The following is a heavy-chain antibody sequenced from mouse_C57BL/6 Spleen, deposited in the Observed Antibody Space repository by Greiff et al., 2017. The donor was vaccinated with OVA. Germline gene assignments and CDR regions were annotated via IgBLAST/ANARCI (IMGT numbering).Heavy chain of an antibody. CDR3: ALGPLYYGAWFAN. CDR1: GYTFTSYW. D-gene: IGHD2-1*01. Sequence: QVQLQQPGAELVMPGASVKLSCKASGYTFTSYWMHWVKQRPGQGLEWIGEIDPSDSYTNYNQKFKGKSTLTVDKSSSTAYMQLSSLTSEDSAVYYCALGPLYYGAWFANWGKGTLVTVSA. J-gene: IGHJ3*01. CDR2: IDPSDSYT. V-gene: IGHV1-69*01.